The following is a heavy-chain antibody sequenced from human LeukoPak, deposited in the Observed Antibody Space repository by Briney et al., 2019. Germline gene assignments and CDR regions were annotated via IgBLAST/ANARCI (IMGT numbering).Heavy chain of an antibody. CDR1: GGSISSGDYY. D-gene: IGHD1-26*01. CDR3: ARVPGTYLYYFDY. Sequence: SETLSLTCTVSGGSISSGDYYWSWIRQPPGKALEWIGYIYYSGSSNSGSTNYNPSLKSRVTISMDTSKNQFSLKLTSVTAADTAVYYCARVPGTYLYYFDYWGQGTLVTVSS. J-gene: IGHJ4*02. V-gene: IGHV4-61*08. CDR2: IYYSGSSNSGST.